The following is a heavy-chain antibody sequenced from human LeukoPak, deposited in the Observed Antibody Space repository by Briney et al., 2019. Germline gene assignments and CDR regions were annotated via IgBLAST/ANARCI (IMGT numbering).Heavy chain of an antibody. Sequence: ASVKVSCKASGYTFTSYDINWVRQATGQGLEWMGWMNPNSGNTGYAQKFQGRVTMTRDTSISTAYMELSRLRSDDTAVYYCARDPYYYDPPKRGNWFDPWGQGTLVTVSS. CDR3: ARDPYYYDPPKRGNWFDP. V-gene: IGHV1-8*01. CDR2: MNPNSGNT. J-gene: IGHJ5*02. CDR1: GYTFTSYD. D-gene: IGHD3-22*01.